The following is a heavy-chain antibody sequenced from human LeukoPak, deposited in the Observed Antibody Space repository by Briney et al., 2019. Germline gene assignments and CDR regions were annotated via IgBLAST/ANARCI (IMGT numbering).Heavy chain of an antibody. Sequence: SETLSLTCTVSGGSMSSYYWSWIRQPPGKGLEWIGYIYYSGSTNYNPSLKSRVTISVDTSKNQFSLKLSSVTAADTAVYYCARAYMYSSGWYWFDPWGQGTLVTVSS. D-gene: IGHD6-19*01. CDR2: IYYSGST. J-gene: IGHJ5*02. CDR1: GGSMSSYY. V-gene: IGHV4-59*01. CDR3: ARAYMYSSGWYWFDP.